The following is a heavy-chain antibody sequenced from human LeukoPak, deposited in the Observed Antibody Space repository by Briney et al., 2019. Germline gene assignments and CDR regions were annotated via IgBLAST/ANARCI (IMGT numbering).Heavy chain of an antibody. CDR1: GFTLISYS. CDR3: ARDIMGGVATGNYMDV. Sequence: GGSLRLSCAASGFTLISYSMNSVRQAPGMGLEWVSYISSSSSTIYYADSVKGRFTISRDNAKNSLYLQMNSLRADDTAVYYSARDIMGGVATGNYMDVWGKGTTVTVSS. CDR2: ISSSSSTI. J-gene: IGHJ6*03. D-gene: IGHD5-12*01. V-gene: IGHV3-48*01.